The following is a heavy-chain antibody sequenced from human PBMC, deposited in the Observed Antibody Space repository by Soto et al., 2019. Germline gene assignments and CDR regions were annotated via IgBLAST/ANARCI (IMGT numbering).Heavy chain of an antibody. V-gene: IGHV3-48*01. D-gene: IGHD4-17*01. CDR3: VRSDGDYVPLDY. J-gene: IGHJ4*02. Sequence: VQLVVSGGGLVQPGGSLRLSCAASGFTFRSYSMNWVRQAPGKGLQWISYISDSSRSTIHYADSVKGRFTISRDNAENSLYLQMDSLRAEDTAVYYCVRSDGDYVPLDYWGQGSLVTVSS. CDR2: ISDSSRSTI. CDR1: GFTFRSYS.